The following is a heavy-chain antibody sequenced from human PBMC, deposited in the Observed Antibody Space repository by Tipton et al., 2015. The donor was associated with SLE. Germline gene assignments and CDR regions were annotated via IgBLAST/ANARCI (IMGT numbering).Heavy chain of an antibody. Sequence: TLSLTCAVYGGSFSGYYWSWIRQPPGKGLEWIGKINHSGSTNYNPSLKSRVTMSVDTSKSQFSLKLSSVTAADTAVYYCARTYGVWNDDHPTMRSTGMDVWGKGTTVTVAS. CDR1: GGSFSGYY. D-gene: IGHD3-3*01. CDR2: INHSGST. CDR3: ARTYGVWNDDHPTMRSTGMDV. J-gene: IGHJ6*03. V-gene: IGHV4-34*01.